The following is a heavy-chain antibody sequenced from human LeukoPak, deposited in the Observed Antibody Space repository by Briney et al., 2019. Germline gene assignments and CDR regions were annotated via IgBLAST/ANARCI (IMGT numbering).Heavy chain of an antibody. CDR3: ARHADSGFGELALDY. D-gene: IGHD3-10*01. Sequence: SETLSLTCTVSGGSISGISYYWCWIRQPPGKGLEWIESISYSGNTFYNPSLKSRVAISVDTTKNQFSLKLTSVTAADTAVYYCARHADSGFGELALDYWGGGTLVTVSS. J-gene: IGHJ4*02. CDR1: GGSISGISYY. CDR2: ISYSGNT. V-gene: IGHV4-39*01.